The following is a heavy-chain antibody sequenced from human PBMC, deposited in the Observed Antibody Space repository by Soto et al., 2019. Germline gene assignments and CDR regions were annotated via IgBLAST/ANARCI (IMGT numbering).Heavy chain of an antibody. CDR1: GGSFSGYY. Sequence: SETLSLTCAVYGGSFSGYYWSWIRQPPGKGLEWIGEINHSGSTNYNPSLKSRVTISVDTSKNQFSLKLSSVTAADTAVYYCARRSRWGIAAISYYMDVWGKGTTVTVSS. V-gene: IGHV4-34*01. CDR2: INHSGST. D-gene: IGHD6-13*01. CDR3: ARRSRWGIAAISYYMDV. J-gene: IGHJ6*03.